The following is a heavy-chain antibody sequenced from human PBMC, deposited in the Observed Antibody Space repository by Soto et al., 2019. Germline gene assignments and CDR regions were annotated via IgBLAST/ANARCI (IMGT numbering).Heavy chain of an antibody. J-gene: IGHJ4*02. CDR1: GGSISSYY. CDR2: IYYSGST. V-gene: IGHV4-59*08. Sequence: QVQLQESGPGLVKPSETLSLTCTVSGGSISSYYWSWIRQPPGKGLEWIGYIYYSGSTNYNPSLQSRGPISVDTSKNPFSLKLSSVTAADTAVYYCARQGSWSLDYWGQGTLVTVSS. D-gene: IGHD6-13*01. CDR3: ARQGSWSLDY.